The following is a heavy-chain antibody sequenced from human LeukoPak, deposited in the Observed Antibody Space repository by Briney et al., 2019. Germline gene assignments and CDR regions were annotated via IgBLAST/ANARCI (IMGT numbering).Heavy chain of an antibody. Sequence: SETLSLTCAVYGGSFSGYYWSWIRQPPGKGLEWIGEINHSGSTNYNPSLKSRVTISVDTSKNQFSLKLSSVTAADTAVYYCARHSGVAGRIFGFNWFDPWGQGTLATVSS. D-gene: IGHD6-19*01. V-gene: IGHV4-34*01. CDR1: GGSFSGYY. J-gene: IGHJ5*02. CDR2: INHSGST. CDR3: ARHSGVAGRIFGFNWFDP.